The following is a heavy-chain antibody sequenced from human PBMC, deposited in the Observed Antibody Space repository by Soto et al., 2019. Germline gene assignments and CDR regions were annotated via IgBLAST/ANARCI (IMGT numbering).Heavy chain of an antibody. V-gene: IGHV3-48*02. J-gene: IGHJ4*02. CDR3: ARGSSGSDY. D-gene: IGHD3-22*01. CDR1: GFTFRSYS. CDR2: ISPTSSTM. Sequence: GGSLRLSCAASGFTFRSYSMNWVRQAPGKGLEWVSYISPTSSTMYYADSVKGRFTISRGNVKNSLYLQMNSLRDEDSAVYYCARGSSGSDYWGQGTLVTVSS.